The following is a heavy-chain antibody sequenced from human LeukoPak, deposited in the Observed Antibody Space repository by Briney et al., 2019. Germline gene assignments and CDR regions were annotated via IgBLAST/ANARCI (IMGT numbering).Heavy chain of an antibody. D-gene: IGHD3-10*01. J-gene: IGHJ4*02. CDR3: ARDDPITMVRGVFDY. CDR1: GYTFTSYD. V-gene: IGHV1-8*03. Sequence: ASVKVSCKASGYTFTSYDINWVRQATGQGLEWMGWMNPNSGNTGYAQKFQGRVTITRNTSISTAYMELSSLRSDDTAVYYCARDDPITMVRGVFDYWGQGTLVTVSS. CDR2: MNPNSGNT.